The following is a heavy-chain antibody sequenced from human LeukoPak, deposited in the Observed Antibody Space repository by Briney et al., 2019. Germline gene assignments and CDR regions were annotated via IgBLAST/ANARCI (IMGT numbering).Heavy chain of an antibody. Sequence: GGSLRLSCAASGFTFSDYYMSWIRQAPGKGLEWVSYISSSGITIYYADSVKGRFTISRDNAKNSLYLQMSSLRAEDTAVYYCARGGPIYCSGDSCYPGDYWGQGTLVTVSS. D-gene: IGHD2-15*01. J-gene: IGHJ4*02. CDR1: GFTFSDYY. V-gene: IGHV3-11*01. CDR3: ARGGPIYCSGDSCYPGDY. CDR2: ISSSGITI.